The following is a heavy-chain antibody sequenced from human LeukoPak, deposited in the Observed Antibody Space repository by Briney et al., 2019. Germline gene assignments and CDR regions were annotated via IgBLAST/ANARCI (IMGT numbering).Heavy chain of an antibody. CDR3: ARFGYVAAVDL. CDR1: GFSLSAYW. J-gene: IGHJ4*02. V-gene: IGHV3-7*01. D-gene: IGHD2-15*01. Sequence: GGSLRLSCAASGFSLSAYWMTWVRQAPGTGLEWVANINPAGTETDYVDPVKGRFTISRDNAKNLLYLQMNSLRAEDTAVYYCARFGYVAAVDLWGQGTLVTVSS. CDR2: INPAGTET.